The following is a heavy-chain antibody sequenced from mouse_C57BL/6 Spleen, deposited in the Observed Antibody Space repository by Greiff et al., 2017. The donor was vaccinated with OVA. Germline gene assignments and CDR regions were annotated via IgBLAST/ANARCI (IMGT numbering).Heavy chain of an antibody. CDR1: GYTFTSYW. CDR3: ARSPTYGNYLYYFDY. D-gene: IGHD2-1*01. J-gene: IGHJ2*01. V-gene: IGHV1-52*01. CDR2: IDPSDSET. Sequence: QVQLQQPGAELVRPGSSVKLSCKASGYTFTSYWMHWVKQRPIQGLEWIGNIDPSDSETHYNQKFKDKATLTVDKSSSTAYMQLSSLTSEDSAVYYCARSPTYGNYLYYFDYWGQGTTLTVSS.